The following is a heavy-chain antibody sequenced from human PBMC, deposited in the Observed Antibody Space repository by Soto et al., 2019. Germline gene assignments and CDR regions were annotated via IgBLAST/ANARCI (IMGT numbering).Heavy chain of an antibody. D-gene: IGHD3-10*01. V-gene: IGHV4-30-4*01. CDR2: IYYSGST. CDR3: ARDRYYYGSGSHYHYYGMDV. CDR1: GGSISSGDYY. J-gene: IGHJ6*02. Sequence: SETLSLTCTVSGGSISSGDYYWSWIRQPPGKGLEWIGYIYYSGSTYYNPSLKSRVTISVDTSKNQFSLKLSSVTAADTAVYYCARDRYYYGSGSHYHYYGMDVWGQGTTVTVSS.